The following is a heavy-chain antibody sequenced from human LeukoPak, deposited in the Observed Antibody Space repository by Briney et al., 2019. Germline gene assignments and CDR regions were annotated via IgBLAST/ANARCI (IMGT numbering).Heavy chain of an antibody. CDR2: IYYSGST. Sequence: SETLSLTCAVSGGSISSSNWWSWVRQPPGKGLEWIGYIYYSGSTNYNPSPKSRVTISVDTSKNQFSLKLSSVTAADTAVYYCARDDDYGLDYWGQGTLVTVSS. D-gene: IGHD4-17*01. CDR1: GGSISSSNW. J-gene: IGHJ4*02. CDR3: ARDDDYGLDY. V-gene: IGHV4-4*02.